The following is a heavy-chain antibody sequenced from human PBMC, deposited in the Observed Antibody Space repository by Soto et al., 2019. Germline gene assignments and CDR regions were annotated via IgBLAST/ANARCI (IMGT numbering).Heavy chain of an antibody. J-gene: IGHJ4*02. V-gene: IGHV4-39*07. CDR3: ARDYEGSQPFDY. CDR1: GDSISSRSYY. CDR2: IYYSGST. Sequence: KPSETLSLTCTVTGDSISSRSYYWGWIRQPPGKGLEWIGSIYYSGSTYNNPSLRSRVTMSVDTSKNQFSLKLSSVTAADTAVYYCARDYEGSQPFDYWGQGTLVTVSS. D-gene: IGHD3-16*01.